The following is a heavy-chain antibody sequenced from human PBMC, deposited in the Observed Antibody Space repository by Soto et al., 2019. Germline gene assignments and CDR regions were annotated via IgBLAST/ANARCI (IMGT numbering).Heavy chain of an antibody. CDR2: ISTSGSTI. CDR1: GFTFSDYY. CDR3: ARGGAGRRSGRMGAFDI. D-gene: IGHD6-19*01. V-gene: IGHV3-11*01. Sequence: SLRLSCAASGFTFSDYYISWIRQAPVKGLEWVSYISTSGSTIYYADSVKGRFTISRDNAKNSLYLQMNSLRAEDTAVYYCARGGAGRRSGRMGAFDIWGQGTMVTVSS. J-gene: IGHJ3*02.